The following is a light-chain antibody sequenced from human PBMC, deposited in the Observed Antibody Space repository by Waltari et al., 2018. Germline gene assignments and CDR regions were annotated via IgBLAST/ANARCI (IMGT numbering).Light chain of an antibody. CDR3: MQALQTPIT. CDR1: QSLLYRNGYNY. CDR2: LNS. Sequence: DIVMTQSPVSLAVTPGEPASISCRSSQSLLYRNGYNYLDWYLQKPGQSPQLLLYLNSKRASGVPDRCSGSGSGTNCTLKSSRVEAEDVGVYYCMQALQTPITFGQGTRLEIK. J-gene: IGKJ5*01. V-gene: IGKV2-28*01.